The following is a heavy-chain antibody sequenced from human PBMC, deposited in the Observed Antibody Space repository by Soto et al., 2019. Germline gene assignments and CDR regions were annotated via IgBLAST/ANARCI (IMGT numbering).Heavy chain of an antibody. V-gene: IGHV4-34*12. CDR1: GGSFSGYF. CDR3: ARPHYDSNTFYYFFDY. J-gene: IGHJ4*02. CDR2: IFHGGST. D-gene: IGHD3-22*01. Sequence: PSETLYLTCAVYGGSFSGYFWSWIRQPPGKGLEWIGEIFHGGSTNYSPSLKSRVTISVDTSKNQFSLELSSVTAADTAVYYCARPHYDSNTFYYFFDYWGQGTLVTVSS.